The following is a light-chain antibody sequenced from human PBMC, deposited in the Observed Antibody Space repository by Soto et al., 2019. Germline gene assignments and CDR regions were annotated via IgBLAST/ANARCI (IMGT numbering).Light chain of an antibody. CDR2: DDN. Sequence: QSVLTQPPSVSAAPGQKVTISCSGSSSNIGGNSVSWYQQLPGIAPKLLIYDDNKRPSGIPDRFSGSKSGTSATLGITGFQTGEEADYYCGSWDSSLSAYVFGTGRKVNV. J-gene: IGLJ1*01. CDR3: GSWDSSLSAYV. V-gene: IGLV1-51*01. CDR1: SSNIGGNS.